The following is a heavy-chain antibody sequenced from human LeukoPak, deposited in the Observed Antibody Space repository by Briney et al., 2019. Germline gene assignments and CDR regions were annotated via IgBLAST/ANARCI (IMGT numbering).Heavy chain of an antibody. J-gene: IGHJ6*02. CDR3: ARVAGFGERGMDV. CDR2: INTKTATP. Sequence: ASVKVSCKASGYQFISYTMSWVRQAPGQGLEWMGWINTKTATPTYAQDFTGRFAFSLDTFVSTAYLQISGPKPGDTAVYYCARVAGFGERGMDVWGQGTTVTVSS. V-gene: IGHV7-4-1*02. D-gene: IGHD3-10*01. CDR1: GYQFISYT.